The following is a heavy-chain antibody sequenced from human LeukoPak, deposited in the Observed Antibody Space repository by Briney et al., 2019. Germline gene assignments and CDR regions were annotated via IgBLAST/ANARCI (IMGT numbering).Heavy chain of an antibody. CDR1: GFTFSSYA. J-gene: IGHJ4*02. Sequence: SGRSLRLSCAASGFTFSSYAMHWVRQAPGKGLEWVAVISYDGSNKYYADSVKGRFTISRDNSKNTLYLQMNSLRAEDTAVYYCARVSGSGSYSFDYRGQGTLVTVSS. D-gene: IGHD1-26*01. CDR2: ISYDGSNK. CDR3: ARVSGSGSYSFDY. V-gene: IGHV3-30-3*01.